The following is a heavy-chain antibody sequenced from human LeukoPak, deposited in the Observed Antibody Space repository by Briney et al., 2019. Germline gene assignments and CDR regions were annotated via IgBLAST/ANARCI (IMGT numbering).Heavy chain of an antibody. CDR2: ISSSSSYI. D-gene: IGHD1-26*01. Sequence: GGSLRLSCAASGFTFSSYSMNWVRQAPGKGLEWVSSISSSSSYIYYADSVKGRFTISRDNAKNSLYLQMNSLRAEDTAVYYCARVSGSYYAGVDYWGQGTLVTVSS. CDR1: GFTFSSYS. V-gene: IGHV3-21*01. J-gene: IGHJ4*02. CDR3: ARVSGSYYAGVDY.